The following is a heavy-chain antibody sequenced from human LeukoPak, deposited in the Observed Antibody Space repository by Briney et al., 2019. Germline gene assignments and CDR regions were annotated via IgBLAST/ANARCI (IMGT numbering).Heavy chain of an antibody. V-gene: IGHV4-34*01. CDR3: ARMTGGLIPY. J-gene: IGHJ4*02. CDR2: INHSGST. Sequence: SETLSLTCAVYGGSFSGYYWNWIRQPPGKGLEWIGEINHSGSTNYNPSLKSRVTISVDTSKNQFSLKLSSVTAADTAVYYCARMTGGLIPYWGQGTLVTVSS. CDR1: GGSFSGYY.